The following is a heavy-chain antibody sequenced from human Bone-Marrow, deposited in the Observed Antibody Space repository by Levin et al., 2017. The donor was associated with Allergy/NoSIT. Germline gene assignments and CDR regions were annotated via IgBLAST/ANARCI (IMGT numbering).Heavy chain of an antibody. J-gene: IGHJ3*01. CDR2: ISAGDGGT. CDR3: AKVGTQGFWTYKGAFDV. CDR1: RFTFSIYD. D-gene: IGHD3/OR15-3a*01. V-gene: IGHV3-23*01. Sequence: GGSLRLSCAASRFTFSIYDMSWVRQAPGKGLEWVSSISAGDGGTHYADSVKGRFTISRDNAKNTLYLQMDSLRAEDTAVYYCAKVGTQGFWTYKGAFDVWGQGTMVTVSS.